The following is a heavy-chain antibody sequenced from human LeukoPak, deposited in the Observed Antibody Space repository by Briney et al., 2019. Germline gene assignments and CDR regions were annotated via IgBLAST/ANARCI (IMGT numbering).Heavy chain of an antibody. CDR3: ARVGSGWFLFDY. J-gene: IGHJ4*02. Sequence: SETLSLTCAVSGGSINSGDYSWSWIRQPPGKGLEWIGSIYYSGSTYYNPSLKSRVTISVDTSKNQFSLKLSSVTAADTAVYYCARVGSGWFLFDYWGQGTLVTVSS. D-gene: IGHD6-19*01. CDR2: IYYSGST. CDR1: GGSINSGDYS. V-gene: IGHV4-39*07.